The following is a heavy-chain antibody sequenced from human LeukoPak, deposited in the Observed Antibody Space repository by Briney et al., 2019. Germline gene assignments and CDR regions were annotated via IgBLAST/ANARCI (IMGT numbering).Heavy chain of an antibody. J-gene: IGHJ4*02. Sequence: GGSLRPSCAASGFTFNSYWMSRVRQGPGKGLEWVANIKQDGSEKYYVDSVKGRFTISRDNAKNSLYLQMNSLRAEDTAVYYCARQYSSGWYYYFDYWGQGTLVTVSS. CDR1: GFTFNSYW. V-gene: IGHV3-7*01. CDR2: IKQDGSEK. CDR3: ARQYSSGWYYYFDY. D-gene: IGHD6-19*01.